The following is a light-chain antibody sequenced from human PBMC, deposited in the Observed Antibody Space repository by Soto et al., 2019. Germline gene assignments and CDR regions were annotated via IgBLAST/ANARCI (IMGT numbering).Light chain of an antibody. CDR2: DAS. Sequence: EIVLTQSPATLSLSPGERATLSCRASQSVSSYLAWYQQKPGQAPRLLIYDASNRATGIPARFSGSGSGTDFTLTISSLQPEDFAVYFCHQDFNLPWTFGQGTKV. V-gene: IGKV3-11*01. CDR1: QSVSSY. J-gene: IGKJ1*01. CDR3: HQDFNLPWT.